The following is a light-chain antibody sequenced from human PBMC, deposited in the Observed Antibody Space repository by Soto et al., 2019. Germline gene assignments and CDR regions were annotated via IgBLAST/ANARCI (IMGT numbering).Light chain of an antibody. V-gene: IGKV3-15*01. CDR1: QRVSSN. CDR3: QQFNYWPPIT. J-gene: IGKJ5*01. CDR2: GAS. Sequence: EIVLTQSPATLSVSPGERATLSCRASQRVSSNLAWYQQIPGRAPRLLIYGASTRASGIPARFSASGSGTEFTLTISSLQSEDFAVYYCQQFNYWPPITFGQGTRLEIK.